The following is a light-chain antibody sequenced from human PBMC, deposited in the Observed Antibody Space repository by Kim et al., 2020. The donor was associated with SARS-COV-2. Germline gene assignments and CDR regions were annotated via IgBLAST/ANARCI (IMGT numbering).Light chain of an antibody. CDR3: QQSYSTLGVT. V-gene: IGKV1-39*01. CDR1: QSISSY. Sequence: SVGDRVPITCRASQSISSYLNWYQQKPGKAPKLLIYAASSLQSGVPSRFSGSGSGTDFTLTISSLQPEDFASYYCQQSYSTLGVTFGPGTKVDIK. CDR2: AAS. J-gene: IGKJ3*01.